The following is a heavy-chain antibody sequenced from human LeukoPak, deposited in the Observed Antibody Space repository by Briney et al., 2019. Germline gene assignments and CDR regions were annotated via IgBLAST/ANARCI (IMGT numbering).Heavy chain of an antibody. Sequence: PSETLSLTCTVSGASISSHYWSRIRQPPGKGLEWIGYIYTSETTNYNPSLRSRVTISIDTSKNQFSLRLSSVTAADTAVYYCARHRSPSSLSYFDIWGQGTLVIVSS. V-gene: IGHV4-4*09. D-gene: IGHD6-19*01. CDR3: ARHRSPSSLSYFDI. J-gene: IGHJ4*02. CDR1: GASISSHY. CDR2: IYTSETT.